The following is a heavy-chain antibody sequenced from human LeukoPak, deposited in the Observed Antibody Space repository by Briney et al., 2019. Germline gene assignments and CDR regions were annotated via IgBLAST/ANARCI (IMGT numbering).Heavy chain of an antibody. CDR3: ARTRGGYEDAFDI. CDR2: IYYSGST. Sequence: SSETLSLTFTVSGGSISSYYWSWIRQPPGKGLEWIGYIYYSGSTNYNPSLKSRVTISVDTSKNQFSLKLSSVTAADTAVYYCARTRGGYEDAFDIWGQGTMVTVSS. V-gene: IGHV4-59*01. D-gene: IGHD5-12*01. J-gene: IGHJ3*02. CDR1: GGSISSYY.